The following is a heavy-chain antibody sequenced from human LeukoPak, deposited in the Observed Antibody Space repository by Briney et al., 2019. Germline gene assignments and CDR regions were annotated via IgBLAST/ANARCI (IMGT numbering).Heavy chain of an antibody. Sequence: PGGSLRLSCAASGFTFSNYAMSWVRQAPGKGLEWVSAINDSGGSTYYADSVKGRFTISRDNAKNSLYLQMNSLRAEDTALYHCARDRGLGWFDPWGQGTLVTVSS. CDR2: INDSGGST. V-gene: IGHV3-23*01. J-gene: IGHJ5*02. CDR3: ARDRGLGWFDP. CDR1: GFTFSNYA.